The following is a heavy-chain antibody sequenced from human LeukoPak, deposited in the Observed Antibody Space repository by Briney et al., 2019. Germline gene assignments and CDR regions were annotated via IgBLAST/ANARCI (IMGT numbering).Heavy chain of an antibody. CDR3: AASWNDERCFDP. Sequence: SETLSLTCKVSGASVSTTPYYWTWIRQPAGKGLEWIGRIFNTGPANYNPSFKSRVTISLDTSKNEFSLNLNSVTAADTAVYFCAASWNDERCFDPWGQGTLVTVSS. D-gene: IGHD1-1*01. J-gene: IGHJ5*02. CDR1: GASVSTTPYY. V-gene: IGHV4-61*10. CDR2: IFNTGPA.